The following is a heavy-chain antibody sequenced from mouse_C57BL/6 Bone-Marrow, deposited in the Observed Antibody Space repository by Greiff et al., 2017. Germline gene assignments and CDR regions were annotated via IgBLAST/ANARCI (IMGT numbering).Heavy chain of an antibody. D-gene: IGHD6-1*01. V-gene: IGHV2-6*01. J-gene: IGHJ4*01. CDR1: GVSLTSYG. Sequence: VQLKESGPGLVAPSQSLSITCTVSGVSLTSYGVDWVRQSPGKGLEWLGVIWGVGSTNYNSALKSRLSISKDNSKSQVFLKMNSLQTDDTAMYYCASRQPGYYAMDYWGQGTSVTVSS. CDR2: IWGVGST. CDR3: ASRQPGYYAMDY.